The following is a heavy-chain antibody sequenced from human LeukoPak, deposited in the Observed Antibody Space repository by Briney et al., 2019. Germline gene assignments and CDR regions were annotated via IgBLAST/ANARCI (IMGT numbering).Heavy chain of an antibody. CDR2: IYSGGST. Sequence: GGSLRLSCAASGFTVSSYYMSWVRQAPGKGLEWVSIIYSGGSTYYADSVKGRFTISRDNSKNTLYLQMNSLRAEDTAVYYCARDLGRSHGHNGDGDAFDIWGQGTMVTVSS. CDR3: ARDLGRSHGHNGDGDAFDI. CDR1: GFTVSSYY. D-gene: IGHD2-8*01. J-gene: IGHJ3*02. V-gene: IGHV3-53*01.